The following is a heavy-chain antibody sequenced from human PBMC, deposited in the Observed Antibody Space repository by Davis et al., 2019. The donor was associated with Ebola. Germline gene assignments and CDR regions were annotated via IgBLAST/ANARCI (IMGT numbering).Heavy chain of an antibody. CDR2: IGTAGDT. D-gene: IGHD1-7*01. CDR3: AKGLELRPRDAMDV. J-gene: IGHJ6*02. V-gene: IGHV3-13*01. CDR1: GFTFSSYD. Sequence: GGSLRLSCAASGFTFSSYDMHWVRQATGKGLEWVSAIGTAGDTYYPGSVKGRFTISRDDAKNSLYLQMNSLRAEDTALYYCAKGLELRPRDAMDVWGQGTTVTVSS.